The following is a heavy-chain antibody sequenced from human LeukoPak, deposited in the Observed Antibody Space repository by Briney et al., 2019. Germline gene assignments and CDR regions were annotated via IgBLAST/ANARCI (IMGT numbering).Heavy chain of an antibody. J-gene: IGHJ6*03. Sequence: PGGSLRLSCAASGFTFSSFWMNWVRQAPGKGLEWVANIKQDGSEKYYVDSVKGRFTISRDNAKNSLFLQMNSLRAEDTAVYYCAREAGPGTYRGKYYYYYMDVWGKGTTVTVSS. CDR1: GFTFSSFW. CDR3: AREAGPGTYRGKYYYYYMDV. D-gene: IGHD1-26*01. V-gene: IGHV3-7*01. CDR2: IKQDGSEK.